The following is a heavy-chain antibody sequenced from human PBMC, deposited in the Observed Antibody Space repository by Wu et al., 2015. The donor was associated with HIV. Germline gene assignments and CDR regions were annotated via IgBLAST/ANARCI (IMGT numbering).Heavy chain of an antibody. J-gene: IGHJ4*02. Sequence: QVQLVQSGAEVKKPGASVKVSCKASGYTFTGYYMHWVRQAPGQGLEWMGWINPNSGGTNYAQKFQGRVTMTRDTSISTAYMELSRLRSDDTAVYYCARDVAPTVKYSSSPRGYFDYWGQGTLVTVSS. CDR1: GYTFTGYY. V-gene: IGHV1-2*02. D-gene: IGHD6-6*01. CDR3: ARDVAPTVKYSSSPRGYFDY. CDR2: INPNSGGT.